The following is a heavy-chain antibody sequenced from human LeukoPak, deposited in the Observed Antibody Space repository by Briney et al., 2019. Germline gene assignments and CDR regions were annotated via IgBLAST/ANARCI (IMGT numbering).Heavy chain of an antibody. J-gene: IGHJ6*03. D-gene: IGHD3-3*01. CDR2: ISYDGSNK. Sequence: PGGSLRLSCAASGFTFSNYGMHWVRQAPGKGLEWVAVISYDGSNKYYADSVKGRFTISRDNSKSTLYLQMNSLRAEDTAVYYCAKALRFLEWLSDYYMDVWGKGTSVTVSS. V-gene: IGHV3-30*18. CDR1: GFTFSNYG. CDR3: AKALRFLEWLSDYYMDV.